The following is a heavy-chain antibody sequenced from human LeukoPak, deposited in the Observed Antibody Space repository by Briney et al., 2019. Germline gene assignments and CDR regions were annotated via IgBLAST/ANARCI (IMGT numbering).Heavy chain of an antibody. D-gene: IGHD5-12*01. Sequence: GGSLRLSCAATEFTFSHAWMNWVRQAPGKGLEWVGRLKSKADGGTTDYAAPVKGRFTISRDDSKNTLYLQMNSLKTEDTAVSYCTTADGDWLRFGTYYGMDVWGQGTTVTVSS. J-gene: IGHJ6*02. CDR2: LKSKADGGTT. CDR1: EFTFSHAW. CDR3: TTADGDWLRFGTYYGMDV. V-gene: IGHV3-15*01.